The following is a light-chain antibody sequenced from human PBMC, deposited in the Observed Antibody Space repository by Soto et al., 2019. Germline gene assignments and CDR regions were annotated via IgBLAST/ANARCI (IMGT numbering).Light chain of an antibody. CDR1: SSDIGSNT. J-gene: IGLJ2*01. Sequence: QSVLTQPPSASGTPGQRVTISCSGSSSDIGSNTVNWYQQLPGTAPKLLIYSNNQRPSGVPDRFSGSKSGTSASLAISGRQSADEADYYCAAWDDSLNGPVFGGGTKLTVL. V-gene: IGLV1-44*01. CDR2: SNN. CDR3: AAWDDSLNGPV.